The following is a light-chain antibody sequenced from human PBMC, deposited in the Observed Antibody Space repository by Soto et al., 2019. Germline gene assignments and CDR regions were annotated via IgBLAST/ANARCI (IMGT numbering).Light chain of an antibody. Sequence: QSALTQPRSVSGSPGQSVTISCTGTSSDIGGYNYVSWYHQHPGKAPEPMIYDVSKRPSGLPDRFSGSKSGNTASLTISGRQAEDEADYYCCSYAGSYTVVFGGGTKVTVL. CDR2: DVS. V-gene: IGLV2-11*01. J-gene: IGLJ2*01. CDR3: CSYAGSYTVV. CDR1: SSDIGGYNY.